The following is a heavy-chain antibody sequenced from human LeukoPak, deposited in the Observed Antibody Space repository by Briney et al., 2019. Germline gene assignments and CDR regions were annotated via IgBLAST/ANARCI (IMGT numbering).Heavy chain of an antibody. Sequence: SGGSLRLSCAASGFTLSSYAMHWLRQAPGKGLEWVSLISVGGGSTHYADSVKGRFTISRDDSKNTLSLQMSSLRAEDTALYYCAIYYDSTGLDFDYWGQGTLVTVSS. J-gene: IGHJ4*02. CDR2: ISVGGGST. CDR3: AIYYDSTGLDFDY. V-gene: IGHV3-23*01. D-gene: IGHD3-22*01. CDR1: GFTLSSYA.